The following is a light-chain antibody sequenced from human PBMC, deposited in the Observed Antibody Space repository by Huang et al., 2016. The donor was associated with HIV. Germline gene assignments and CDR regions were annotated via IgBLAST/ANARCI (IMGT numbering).Light chain of an antibody. V-gene: IGKV2-40*01. CDR1: RSLFNGDDAQIY. CDR3: MQRLELPYT. CDR2: TLV. J-gene: IGKJ2*01. Sequence: IVMTQAPLSLTVAPGGSASISCTSSRSLFNGDDAQIYMDWYLQRPSQSPQLLMYTLVYRAPGVSDRFSGGGAATNFTLEISGVEAEDVGTYYCMQRLELPYTFGPGTRLDI.